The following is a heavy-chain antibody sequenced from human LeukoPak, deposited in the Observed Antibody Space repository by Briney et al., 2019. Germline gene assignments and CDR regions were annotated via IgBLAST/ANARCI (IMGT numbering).Heavy chain of an antibody. Sequence: SGPTLVKPTQTLTLTCTFSGFSLSTSGVGVGWIRQPPGKGLEWIGSIYYSGNTYYNPSLRTRLSIFVDTSKNQFSLRLTSVTAADTAVYYCASPYNYAPQGGAFDIWGQGIMVTVSS. J-gene: IGHJ3*02. V-gene: IGHV4-39*01. CDR1: GFSLSTSGVG. D-gene: IGHD5-18*01. CDR2: IYYSGNT. CDR3: ASPYNYAPQGGAFDI.